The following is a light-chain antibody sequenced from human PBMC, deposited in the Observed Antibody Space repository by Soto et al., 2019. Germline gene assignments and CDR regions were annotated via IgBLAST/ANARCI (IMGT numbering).Light chain of an antibody. V-gene: IGKV3D-15*01. CDR1: QSVDSN. CDR2: GAS. CDR3: QQYNDWPLT. Sequence: EIVMTQSPATLSVSPGDGATLSCRASQSVDSNLAWYQQKPGQTPRLLMYGASTRPTGIPARFSGSGSVTQFTLNIISLESEDSAVYYCQQYNDWPLTFGGGTKVEIK. J-gene: IGKJ4*01.